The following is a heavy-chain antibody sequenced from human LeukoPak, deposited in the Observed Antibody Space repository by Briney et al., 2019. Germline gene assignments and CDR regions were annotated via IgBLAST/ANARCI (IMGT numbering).Heavy chain of an antibody. CDR1: GFTFSSYA. CDR2: ISSRGSST. D-gene: IGHD5-12*01. J-gene: IGHJ4*02. V-gene: IGHV3-23*01. Sequence: GGSLRLSCAASGFTFSSYAMSWVRQAPGKGLEWVSAISSRGSSTYYADSVKGRFTISRDNSKNTLYLQMNSLRAEDTAVYYCAKVSGGYDLKRVGYFDYWGQGTLVTVSS. CDR3: AKVSGGYDLKRVGYFDY.